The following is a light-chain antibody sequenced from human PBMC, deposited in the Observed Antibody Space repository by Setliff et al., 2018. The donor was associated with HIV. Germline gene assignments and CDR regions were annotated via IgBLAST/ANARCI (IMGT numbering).Light chain of an antibody. J-gene: IGLJ2*01. Sequence: QSALTQPASVSGSPGQPITISCTGSSSDIGDYESVSWYQQHPGEVPKLMIYDVTKRPSGVSNRFSASKSGNTASLTISGLQAEDEAHYYCCSYAGGDTWIFGGGTKVTVL. CDR3: CSYAGGDTWI. V-gene: IGLV2-23*02. CDR1: SSDIGDYES. CDR2: DVT.